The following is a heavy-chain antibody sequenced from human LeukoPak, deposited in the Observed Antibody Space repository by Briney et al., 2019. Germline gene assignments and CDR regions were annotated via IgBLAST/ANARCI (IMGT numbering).Heavy chain of an antibody. J-gene: IGHJ5*02. V-gene: IGHV4-39*01. Sequence: SETLSLTCTVSGGSISSSSNYWGWLRQPPGKGLEWIGSLYYSGSTYYNPSLKSRVTISVDTSKNQFSLKLSSVTAADTAVYYCARHPGEQWLAYFNWFDPWGQGTLVTVSS. D-gene: IGHD6-19*01. CDR3: ARHPGEQWLAYFNWFDP. CDR2: LYYSGST. CDR1: GGSISSSSNY.